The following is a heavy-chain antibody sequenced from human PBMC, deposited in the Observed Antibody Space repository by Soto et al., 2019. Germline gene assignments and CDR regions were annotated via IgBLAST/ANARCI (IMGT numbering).Heavy chain of an antibody. Sequence: SVKVSCKASGGTFSSSAISWVRQAPGQGLEWMGGIIPIFGAANYAQKFQGRVTITADESTSTAYMELSSLRSEDTAVYYCARVTYSNSANWFDPWGQGTLVTVSS. J-gene: IGHJ5*02. V-gene: IGHV1-69*13. D-gene: IGHD4-4*01. CDR1: GGTFSSSA. CDR3: ARVTYSNSANWFDP. CDR2: IIPIFGAA.